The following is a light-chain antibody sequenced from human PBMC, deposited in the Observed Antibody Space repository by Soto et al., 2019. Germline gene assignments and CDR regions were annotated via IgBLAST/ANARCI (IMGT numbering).Light chain of an antibody. CDR1: RSDVGGYNY. CDR2: EVT. V-gene: IGLV2-14*01. J-gene: IGLJ1*01. CDR3: SSDTNSDTLA. Sequence: QSALTQPASVSGSPGQSVTISCSGTRSDVGGYNYVSWYQQHPGRAPKLMISEVTKRPSGVSSRFSGSKSGNTASLTISGLQAEAEDEYHLSSDTNSDTLAFGTGTKLTVL.